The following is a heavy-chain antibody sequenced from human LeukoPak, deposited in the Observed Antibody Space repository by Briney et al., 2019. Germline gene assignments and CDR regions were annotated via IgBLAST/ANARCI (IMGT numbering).Heavy chain of an antibody. V-gene: IGHV4-39*01. Sequence: SETLSLTCTVSGGSIISNNHYWGWTRQPPGKGLEWFGSISYSGGTAYNPSLRSRVTISVDTSKNQFSLKLSSVTAADTAVYYCARVWEQQLVLSWFDPWGQGTLVTVSS. D-gene: IGHD6-13*01. CDR2: ISYSGGT. CDR3: ARVWEQQLVLSWFDP. J-gene: IGHJ5*02. CDR1: GGSIISNNHY.